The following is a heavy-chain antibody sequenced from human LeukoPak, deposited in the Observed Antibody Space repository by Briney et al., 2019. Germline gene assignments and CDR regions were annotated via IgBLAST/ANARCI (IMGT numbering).Heavy chain of an antibody. Sequence: PGGSLRLSCAASGFTFSDSYMSWIRQAPGKGLEYISYISSSGSTIYYADSVKGRFTLSRDNAKNSLSLEMNSLRAEDTAVYYCARGKYSFDYWGRGTLVTVSS. CDR1: GFTFSDSY. J-gene: IGHJ4*02. V-gene: IGHV3-11*01. CDR3: ARGKYSFDY. CDR2: ISSSGSTI.